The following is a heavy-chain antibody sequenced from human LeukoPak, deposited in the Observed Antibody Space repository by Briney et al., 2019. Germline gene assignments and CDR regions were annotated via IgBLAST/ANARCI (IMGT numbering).Heavy chain of an antibody. D-gene: IGHD6-13*01. CDR2: IYRGGST. V-gene: IGHV3-53*01. J-gene: IGHJ1*01. CDR3: ARDIIAEAGTYLQH. Sequence: GGSLRLSCAASGFTVSGNYMSWVRQAPGKGLEWVSVIYRGGSTYYADSVKGRFTISRDNSENTLYLQMNSLRAEDTAVYYCARDIIAEAGTYLQHWGQGTLVTVSS. CDR1: GFTVSGNY.